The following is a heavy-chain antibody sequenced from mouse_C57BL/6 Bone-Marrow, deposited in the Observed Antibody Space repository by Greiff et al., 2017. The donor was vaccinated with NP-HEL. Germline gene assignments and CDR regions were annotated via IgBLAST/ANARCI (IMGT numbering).Heavy chain of an antibody. Sequence: QVQLQQPGAELVKPGASVKMSCKASGYTFTSYWITWVKQRPGQGLEWIGDIYPGSGSTNYNEKFKSKATLTVDTSSSTAYMQLSSLTSEDSAVYYCARKEVLTGAAWFAYWGQGTLVTVSA. V-gene: IGHV1-55*01. CDR3: ARKEVLTGAAWFAY. J-gene: IGHJ3*01. D-gene: IGHD4-1*01. CDR2: IYPGSGST. CDR1: GYTFTSYW.